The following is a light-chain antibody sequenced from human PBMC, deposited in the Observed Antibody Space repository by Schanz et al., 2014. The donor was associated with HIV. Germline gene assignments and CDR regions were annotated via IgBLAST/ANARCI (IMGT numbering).Light chain of an antibody. J-gene: IGLJ2*01. Sequence: QSALTQPASVSGSPGQSITISCTGTSSDVGHFNYVSWYQHQPGKAPKLLIYDVTHRPSGVSNRFSGSKSGNTASLTISGLQAEDEADYYCSSYTSSSTGVFGGGTKLTVL. V-gene: IGLV2-14*03. CDR3: SSYTSSSTGV. CDR2: DVT. CDR1: SSDVGHFNY.